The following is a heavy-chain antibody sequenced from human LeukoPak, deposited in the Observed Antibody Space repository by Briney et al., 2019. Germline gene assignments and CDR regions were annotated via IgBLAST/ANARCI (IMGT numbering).Heavy chain of an antibody. Sequence: SQTLSLTCTVSGGSISSSSYYWGWIRQPPGKGLEWIGSIYYSGSTYYNPSLKSRVTISVDTSKNQFSLKLSSVTAADTAVYYCARHSSGWYYFDYWGQGTLVTVSS. CDR2: IYYSGST. CDR1: GGSISSSSYY. V-gene: IGHV4-39*01. CDR3: ARHSSGWYYFDY. J-gene: IGHJ4*02. D-gene: IGHD6-19*01.